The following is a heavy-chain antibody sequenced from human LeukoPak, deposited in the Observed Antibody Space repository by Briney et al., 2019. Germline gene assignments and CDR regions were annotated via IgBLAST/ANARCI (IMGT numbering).Heavy chain of an antibody. D-gene: IGHD5-18*01. CDR1: GFTFSSYA. V-gene: IGHV3-64*01. CDR2: ISSNGGST. CDR3: ARAAMVTGPNWFDP. Sequence: PGGSLRLSCAASGFTFSSYAMHWVRQAPGKGLEYDSAISSNGGSTYYANSVKGRFTISRDNSKNTLYLQMGSLRAEDMAVYYCARAAMVTGPNWFDPWGQGTLVTVSS. J-gene: IGHJ5*02.